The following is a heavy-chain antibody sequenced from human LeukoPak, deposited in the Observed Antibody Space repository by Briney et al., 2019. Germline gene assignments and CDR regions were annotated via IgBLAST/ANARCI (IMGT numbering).Heavy chain of an antibody. CDR1: GYTFTGYY. CDR2: INPNSGGT. Sequence: GASVKVSCKASGYTFTGYYMHWVRQAPGQGLEWMGWINPNSGGTNYAQKFQGRVTMTRDTSISTAYMELSRLRSDDTAVYYCARPIIDYGDYVSFVYWGQGTLVTVSS. D-gene: IGHD4-17*01. CDR3: ARPIIDYGDYVSFVY. J-gene: IGHJ4*02. V-gene: IGHV1-2*02.